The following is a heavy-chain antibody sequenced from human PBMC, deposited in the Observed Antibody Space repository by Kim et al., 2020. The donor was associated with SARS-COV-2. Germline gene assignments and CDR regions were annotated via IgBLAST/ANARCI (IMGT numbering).Heavy chain of an antibody. V-gene: IGHV4-39*01. Sequence: SLKCRVTISVDTSKNQFSLKLSSVTAADAAVYYCARQPLMPQAAGYYFDYWGQGTLVTVSS. J-gene: IGHJ4*02. CDR3: ARQPLMPQAAGYYFDY. D-gene: IGHD2-8*01.